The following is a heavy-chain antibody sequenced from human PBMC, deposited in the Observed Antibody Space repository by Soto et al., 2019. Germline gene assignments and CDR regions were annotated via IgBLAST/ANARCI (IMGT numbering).Heavy chain of an antibody. Sequence: VQLVQSGAEVKKPGASVKVSCKASGYTFTSYAMHWVRQAPGQRLEWMGWINAGNGNTKYSQKFQGRVTITRDTSASTAYMELSSLRSEDTAVYYCARDLTYCSSTSCYAEVLNYWGQGTLVTVSS. D-gene: IGHD2-2*01. J-gene: IGHJ4*02. CDR2: INAGNGNT. V-gene: IGHV1-3*01. CDR3: ARDLTYCSSTSCYAEVLNY. CDR1: GYTFTSYA.